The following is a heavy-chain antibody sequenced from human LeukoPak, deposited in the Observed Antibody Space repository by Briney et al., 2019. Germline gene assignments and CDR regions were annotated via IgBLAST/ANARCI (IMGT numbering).Heavy chain of an antibody. CDR2: IKQDGSEK. Sequence: SGGSLRLSCAASGFTFSSYWMSWVRQAPGRGLEWVANIKQDGSEKYYVDSVKGRFTISRDNAKNSLYLQMNSLRAEDTAVYYCAREVGVENPPARSMDVWGQGTTVTVSS. J-gene: IGHJ6*02. D-gene: IGHD1-14*01. CDR1: GFTFSSYW. V-gene: IGHV3-7*03. CDR3: AREVGVENPPARSMDV.